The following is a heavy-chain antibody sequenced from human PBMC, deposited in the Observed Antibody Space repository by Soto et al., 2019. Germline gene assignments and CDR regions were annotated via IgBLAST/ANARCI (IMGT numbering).Heavy chain of an antibody. CDR2: IKEDGSEK. CDR1: GFTFSRYW. J-gene: IGHJ4*02. V-gene: IGHV3-7*01. D-gene: IGHD6-13*01. CDR3: ARDLPYIAAAGIVDY. Sequence: EVQLVESGGGLVQPGGSLRLSCAASGFTFSRYWMAWARQAPEKGLEWVANIKEDGSEKNYVDSVKGRCSISRDNAKNSLYLQMNSLRAEDTAVYYCARDLPYIAAAGIVDYWGQGTLVAVSS.